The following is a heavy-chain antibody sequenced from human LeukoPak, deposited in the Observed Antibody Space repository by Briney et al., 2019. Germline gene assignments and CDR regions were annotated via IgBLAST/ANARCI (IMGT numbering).Heavy chain of an antibody. CDR2: IIPIFGTA. D-gene: IGHD2-2*01. CDR1: GGTFSSYA. CDR3: ARNGLGVVVPAALRTSWFDP. V-gene: IGHV1-69*01. J-gene: IGHJ5*02. Sequence: SVKVSCKASGGTFSSYAISWVRQAPGQGLEWMGGIIPIFGTANYAQKFQGRVTITADESTSTAYMELSSLRSEDTAVYYCARNGLGVVVPAALRTSWFDPWGQGTLVTVSS.